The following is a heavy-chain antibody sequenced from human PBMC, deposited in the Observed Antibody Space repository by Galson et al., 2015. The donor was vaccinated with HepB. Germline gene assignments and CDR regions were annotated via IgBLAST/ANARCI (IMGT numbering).Heavy chain of an antibody. V-gene: IGHV3-49*04. CDR1: GFTFGDRA. Sequence: SLRLSCAASGFTFGDRAMSWVRQAPGKGLEWVGFIRSKAYGGTTEYAASVKGRFTISRDDSKSIAYLQISSLKTEDTAIYYCTRDIGEWEIPGRSFDYWGQGTLAIVSS. J-gene: IGHJ4*02. CDR3: TRDIGEWEIPGRSFDY. D-gene: IGHD1-26*01. CDR2: IRSKAYGGTT.